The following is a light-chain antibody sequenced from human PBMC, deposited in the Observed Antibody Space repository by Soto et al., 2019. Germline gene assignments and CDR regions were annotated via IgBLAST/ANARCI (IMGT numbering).Light chain of an antibody. CDR3: TSYVGSNIWV. Sequence: QSALTQPPSASGSPGQSVTISCTGTSSDVGDYKYVSWYQQYPGKAPKLMIYEVSKRPPGVPDRFSGSKSGNTASLTVSGLQAEDEADYYCTSYVGSNIWVFGGGTKLTVL. J-gene: IGLJ3*02. CDR1: SSDVGDYKY. V-gene: IGLV2-8*01. CDR2: EVS.